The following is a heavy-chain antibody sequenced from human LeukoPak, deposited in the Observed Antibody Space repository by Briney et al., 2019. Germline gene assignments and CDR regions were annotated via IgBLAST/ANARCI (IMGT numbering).Heavy chain of an antibody. CDR3: ARDRDYYYMDV. Sequence: PGGSLRLSCEASGFTFSSYWMSWVRQAPGKGLEWVSSISSVISYIYYADSVKGRFTISRDNAKNSLYLQMNSLRAEDTAVYYCARDRDYYYMDVWGKGTTVTVSS. CDR1: GFTFSSYW. J-gene: IGHJ6*03. V-gene: IGHV3-21*01. CDR2: ISSVISYI.